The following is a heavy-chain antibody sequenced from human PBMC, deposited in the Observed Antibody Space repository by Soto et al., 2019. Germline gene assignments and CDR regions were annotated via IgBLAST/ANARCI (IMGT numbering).Heavy chain of an antibody. D-gene: IGHD2-2*01. CDR1: GGSFSGYY. CDR3: ARGRGGWFINQLLNAFDI. V-gene: IGHV4-34*01. CDR2: INYSGST. Sequence: SETLSLTCAVYGGSFSGYYWSWIRQPPGKGLEWIGEINYSGSTNYNPSLKSRVTISVDTSKNQFSLKLSPVTAAGTAVYYCARGRGGWFINQLLNAFDIWGQGTMVTVSS. J-gene: IGHJ3*02.